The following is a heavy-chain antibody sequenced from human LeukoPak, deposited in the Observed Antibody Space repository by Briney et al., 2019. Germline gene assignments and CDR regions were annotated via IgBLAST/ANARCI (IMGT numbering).Heavy chain of an antibody. J-gene: IGHJ4*02. D-gene: IGHD1-26*01. CDR2: ISSSGGVT. Sequence: GGSLRLSCAASGFTFSSYSMNWVRQAPGKGLEWVSAISSSGGVTYYADSVKGRFTISRDNSKNTMYLQMNSLRAEDTAIYYCAKVKNGATPDYWGQGALVTVSS. V-gene: IGHV3-23*01. CDR1: GFTFSSYS. CDR3: AKVKNGATPDY.